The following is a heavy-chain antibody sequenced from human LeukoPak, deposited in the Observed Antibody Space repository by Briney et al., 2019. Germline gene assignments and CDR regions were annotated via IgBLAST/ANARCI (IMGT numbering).Heavy chain of an antibody. CDR2: IIPILGIA. J-gene: IGHJ6*02. Sequence: ASVKVSCKASGGTFSSYAISWVRQAPGQGLEWMGRIIPILGIANYAQKFQGRVTITADKSTSTAYMELSSLRSEDTAVYYCASRLDGSSGVYGVDVWGQGTTVTVSS. CDR3: ASRLDGSSGVYGVDV. V-gene: IGHV1-69*04. D-gene: IGHD6-13*01. CDR1: GGTFSSYA.